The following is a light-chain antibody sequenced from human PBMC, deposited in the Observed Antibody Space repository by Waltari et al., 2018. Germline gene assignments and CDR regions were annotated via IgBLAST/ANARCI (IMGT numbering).Light chain of an antibody. J-gene: IGLJ3*02. V-gene: IGLV3-1*01. CDR3: QAWGSSTYIV. CDR2: QDD. Sequence: SYELTQPPSLSVSPGQTVSINCSADKWGEKYVCWYQQKPGQSPVLVIYQDDKRPSGNPERFSGSNSGTTATLTIIGTQTVDDCDYYCQAWGSSTYIVFGGGTKLTVL. CDR1: KWGEKY.